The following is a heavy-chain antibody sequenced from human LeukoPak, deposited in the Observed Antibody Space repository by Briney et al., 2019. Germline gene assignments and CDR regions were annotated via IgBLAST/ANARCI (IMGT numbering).Heavy chain of an antibody. CDR1: GYTFTSYG. CDR3: ARDYCSSTSCYGWFDP. J-gene: IGHJ5*02. D-gene: IGHD2-2*01. CDR2: ISAYNGNT. Sequence: ASVKVSCKASGYTFTSYGISWVRQAPGQGLEWMGWISAYNGNTNYAQKLQGRVTMTTDTSTSTAYMELRSLRSDDTAVYYCARDYCSSTSCYGWFDPWGQGTLVTVSS. V-gene: IGHV1-18*01.